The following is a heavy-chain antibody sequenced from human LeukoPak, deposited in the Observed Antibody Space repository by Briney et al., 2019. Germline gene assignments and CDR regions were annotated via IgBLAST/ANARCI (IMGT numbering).Heavy chain of an antibody. Sequence: SETLSLTCTVSGGSISSYYWSWIRQPPGKGLEWIGYIYYSGSTNYNPSLKSRVTISVDTSKNQFSLKLSSVTAADTAVYYCARDRGLTTGDYDPYYYYGMDVWGQGTTVTVSS. CDR3: ARDRGLTTGDYDPYYYYGMDV. CDR2: IYYSGST. J-gene: IGHJ6*02. CDR1: GGSISSYY. V-gene: IGHV4-59*01. D-gene: IGHD4-17*01.